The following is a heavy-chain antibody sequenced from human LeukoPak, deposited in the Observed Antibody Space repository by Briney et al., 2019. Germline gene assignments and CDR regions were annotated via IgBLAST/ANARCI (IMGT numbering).Heavy chain of an antibody. CDR3: ARAPPNYKVAFDI. CDR2: IYHSGST. CDR1: GYSISSGYY. J-gene: IGHJ3*02. D-gene: IGHD1-7*01. Sequence: SETLSLTCTVSGYSISSGYYWGWIRQPPGKGLEWIGSIYHSGSTYYNPSLKSRVTISVDTSKNQFSLKLSSVTAADTAVYYCARAPPNYKVAFDIWGQGTMVTVSS. V-gene: IGHV4-38-2*02.